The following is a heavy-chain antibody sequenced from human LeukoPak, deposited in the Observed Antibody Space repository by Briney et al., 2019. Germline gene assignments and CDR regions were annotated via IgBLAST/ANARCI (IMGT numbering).Heavy chain of an antibody. CDR2: IYHSGST. CDR3: VVADRSGYYGYGGSYWYFDL. CDR1: GGSISSGGYY. D-gene: IGHD3-22*01. J-gene: IGHJ2*01. V-gene: IGHV4-30-2*01. Sequence: SSQTLSLTCTVSGGSISSGGYYWSWIRQPPGKGLEWIGYIYHSGSTYSNPSLQSRVTISVDTSKNQFSLKLSSVTAADTAVYYCVVADRSGYYGYGGSYWYFDLWGRGTLVTVSS.